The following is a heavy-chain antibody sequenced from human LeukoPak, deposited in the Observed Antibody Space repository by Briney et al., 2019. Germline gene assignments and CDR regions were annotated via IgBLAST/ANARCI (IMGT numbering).Heavy chain of an antibody. CDR3: ARDKMATITGYYDY. D-gene: IGHD5-24*01. CDR2: ISSSGSTI. V-gene: IGHV3-11*01. CDR1: GFTFSDYY. Sequence: GGSLRLSCAASGFTFSDYYMSWIRQAPGKGLEWVSYISSSGSTIYYADSVKGRFTISRDNAKNSLYLQMNSLRTEDTAVYYCARDKMATITGYYDYWGQGTLVTVSS. J-gene: IGHJ4*02.